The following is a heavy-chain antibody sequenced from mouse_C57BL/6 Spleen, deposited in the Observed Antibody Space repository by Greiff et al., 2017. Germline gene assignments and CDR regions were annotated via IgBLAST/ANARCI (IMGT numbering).Heavy chain of an antibody. V-gene: IGHV5-17*01. D-gene: IGHD1-1*01. CDR1: GFTFSDYG. J-gene: IGHJ4*01. CDR2: ISSGSSTI. CDR3: ATLTTVVVGDY. Sequence: EVKLMESGGGLVKPGGSLKLSCAASGFTFSDYGMHWVRQAPEKGLEWVAYISSGSSTIYYAETVKGRFTISRDNAKNTLFLQMTSLRSEDTAMYYCATLTTVVVGDYWGQGTSVTVSS.